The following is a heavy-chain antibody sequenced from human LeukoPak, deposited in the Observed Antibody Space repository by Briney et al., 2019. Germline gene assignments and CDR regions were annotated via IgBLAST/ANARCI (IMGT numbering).Heavy chain of an antibody. CDR1: GGSISSSSYY. CDR2: IYYSGST. Sequence: SETLSLTCTVSGGSISSSSYYWGWIRQPPGEGLEWIGSIYYSGSTYYNPSLKSRVTISVDTSKNQFSLKLSSVTAADTAVYYCACLTYYYDSSGSAEDYWGQGTLVTVSS. CDR3: ACLTYYYDSSGSAEDY. J-gene: IGHJ4*02. V-gene: IGHV4-39*07. D-gene: IGHD3-22*01.